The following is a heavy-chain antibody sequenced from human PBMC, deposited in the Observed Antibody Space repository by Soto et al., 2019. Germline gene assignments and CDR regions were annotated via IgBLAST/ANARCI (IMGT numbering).Heavy chain of an antibody. CDR3: ARKHSLDYIRWGLDP. CDR2: INPKSDDT. CDR1: GYPFSDNQ. V-gene: IGHV1-2*02. Sequence: QVQLVQSGSEVKKPGASVKVSCKASGYPFSDNQIHWLRRALGQGLEWMGRINPKSDDTNYAQKFQGRVTMTRDTYIDTAYLELTGLTYDDTATYYCARKHSLDYIRWGLDPWGQGTLVTVSS. J-gene: IGHJ5*02. D-gene: IGHD4-4*01.